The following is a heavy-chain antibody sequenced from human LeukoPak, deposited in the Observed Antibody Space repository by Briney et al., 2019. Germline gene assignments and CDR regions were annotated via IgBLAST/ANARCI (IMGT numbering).Heavy chain of an antibody. CDR1: GGSISSYY. Sequence: SETLSLTCTVSGGSISSYYWSWIRQPPGKGLEWIGYIYYSGSTNYNPSLKSRVTISVDTSKNQFSLKLSSVTAADTAVYYCARATARPPSDAFDIWGQGTMVTVSS. CDR3: ARATARPPSDAFDI. V-gene: IGHV4-59*01. J-gene: IGHJ3*02. CDR2: IYYSGST. D-gene: IGHD6-6*01.